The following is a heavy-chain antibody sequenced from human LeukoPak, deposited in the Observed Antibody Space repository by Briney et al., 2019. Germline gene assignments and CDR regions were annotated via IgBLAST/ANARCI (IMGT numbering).Heavy chain of an antibody. CDR2: IYLRGST. J-gene: IGHJ5*02. D-gene: IGHD4-23*01. V-gene: IGHV4-30-2*01. CDR3: ARGSLDDYGGNSARYNWFDA. CDR1: GGSISSGDYY. Sequence: SETLSLTCTVSGGSISSGDYYWSWIRQPPGKGLEWIGYIYLRGSTYYNPSLKSRVTISVDRSKNQFSLKLSSVTAADTAVYYCARGSLDDYGGNSARYNWFDAWGQGILVTVSS.